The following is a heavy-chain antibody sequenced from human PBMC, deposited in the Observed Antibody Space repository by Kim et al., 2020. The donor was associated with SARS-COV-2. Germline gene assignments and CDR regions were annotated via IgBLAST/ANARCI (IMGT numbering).Heavy chain of an antibody. CDR2: INHSGST. CDR1: GGSFSGYY. J-gene: IGHJ3*02. CDR3: ARAVAGVAPLEAFDI. D-gene: IGHD2-15*01. Sequence: SETLSLTCAVYGGSFSGYYWSWIRQPPGKGLEWIGEINHSGSTNYNPSLKSRVTISVDTSKNQFSLKLSSVTAADTAVYYCARAVAGVAPLEAFDIWGQGTMVTVSS. V-gene: IGHV4-34*01.